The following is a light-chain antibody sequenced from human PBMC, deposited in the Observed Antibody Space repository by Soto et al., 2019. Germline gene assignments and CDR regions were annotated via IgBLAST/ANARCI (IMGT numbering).Light chain of an antibody. CDR1: QAIRYD. Sequence: IQMTQSPSSLSASIGDRVTITCRASQAIRYDLGWYQQKPGKAPKLLIYDASHLQSGVPSRFSGSGSGKDFTLTISSLKPEDFATYYCIQDYDYPYTFGQGTKVDIK. CDR3: IQDYDYPYT. CDR2: DAS. J-gene: IGKJ2*01. V-gene: IGKV1-6*01.